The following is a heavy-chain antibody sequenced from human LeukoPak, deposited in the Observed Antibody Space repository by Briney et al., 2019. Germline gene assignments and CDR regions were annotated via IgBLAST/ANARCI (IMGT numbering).Heavy chain of an antibody. CDR2: ISAYNGNT. J-gene: IGHJ4*02. CDR1: GYTFTSYG. Sequence: GASVKVSCKASGYTFTSYGISWVRQAPGQGLEWMGWISAYNGNTNYAQKLQGRVTMTTDTSTSTAYMELRSLRSDDTAVYYCARVGATVVTPMTFGYWGQGTLVTVSS. D-gene: IGHD4-23*01. CDR3: ARVGATVVTPMTFGY. V-gene: IGHV1-18*01.